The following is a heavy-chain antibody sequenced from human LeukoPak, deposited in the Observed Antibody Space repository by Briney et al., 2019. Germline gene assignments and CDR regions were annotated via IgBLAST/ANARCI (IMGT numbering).Heavy chain of an antibody. V-gene: IGHV3-21*01. J-gene: IGHJ4*02. CDR1: GFTFSSYA. CDR2: ISSSSSYI. CDR3: AREVIAVAGKGVDY. D-gene: IGHD6-19*01. Sequence: GGSLRLSCAASGFTFSSYAMNWVRQAPGKGLEWVSSISSSSSYIYYADSVKGRFTISRDNAKNSLYLQMNSLRAEDTAVYYCAREVIAVAGKGVDYWGQGTLVTVSS.